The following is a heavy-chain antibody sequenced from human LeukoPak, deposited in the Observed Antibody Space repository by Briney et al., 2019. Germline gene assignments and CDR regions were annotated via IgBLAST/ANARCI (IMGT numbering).Heavy chain of an antibody. CDR3: AGSGISGSYYAY. CDR1: GFTFSNYE. D-gene: IGHD1-26*01. V-gene: IGHV3-48*03. Sequence: PGGSLRLSCAASGFTFSNYEINWVRQAPGRGLEWISYISGSGSTIYYADSVKGRFTITRDNAKNSLYLQMNSLRAEDTAVYYCAGSGISGSYYAYWGQGTLVTVSS. CDR2: ISGSGSTI. J-gene: IGHJ4*02.